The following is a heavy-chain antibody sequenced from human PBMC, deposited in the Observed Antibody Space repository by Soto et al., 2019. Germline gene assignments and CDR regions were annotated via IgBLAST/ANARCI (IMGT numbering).Heavy chain of an antibody. V-gene: IGHV4-39*01. Sequence: PSETLSLTCTVSGGSISSSSYYWGWIRQPPGKGLEWIGSIYYSGSTCYNPSLKSRVTISVDTSKNQFSLKLSSVTAADTAVYYCARHSLGGRGATTYFDYWCQGTLVTVSS. J-gene: IGHJ4*02. D-gene: IGHD1-26*01. CDR2: IYYSGST. CDR1: GGSISSSSYY. CDR3: ARHSLGGRGATTYFDY.